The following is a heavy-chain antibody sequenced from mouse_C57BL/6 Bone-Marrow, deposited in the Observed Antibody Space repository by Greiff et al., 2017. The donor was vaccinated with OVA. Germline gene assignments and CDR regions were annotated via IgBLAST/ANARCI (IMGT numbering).Heavy chain of an antibody. V-gene: IGHV1-64*01. CDR1: GYTFTSYW. J-gene: IGHJ2*01. D-gene: IGHD1-1*01. Sequence: QVQLQQPGAELVKPGASVKLSCKASGYTFTSYWMHWVKQRPGQGLEWIGMIHPNSGSTNYNEKFKSKATLTVDKSSSTAYMQLSSLTSEDSAVYYCARSSPITTVSDYWGQGTTLTVSS. CDR2: IHPNSGST. CDR3: ARSSPITTVSDY.